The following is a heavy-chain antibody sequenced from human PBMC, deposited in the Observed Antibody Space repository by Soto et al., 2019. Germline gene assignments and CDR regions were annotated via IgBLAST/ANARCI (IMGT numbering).Heavy chain of an antibody. V-gene: IGHV1-18*04. D-gene: IGHD3-10*01. CDR1: GYVYISYG. Sequence: QVQLVQSGPEVKKPGASVKVSCKTSGYVYISYGISWVRQAPGHGLEWVGWISAYTGKADYAQKFQGRVTMTTDTSTSTAFLELRSLRSDDTAVYYCARDQLYYGSGSYYSDSWGQGTLVTVSS. CDR3: ARDQLYYGSGSYYSDS. CDR2: ISAYTGKA. J-gene: IGHJ4*02.